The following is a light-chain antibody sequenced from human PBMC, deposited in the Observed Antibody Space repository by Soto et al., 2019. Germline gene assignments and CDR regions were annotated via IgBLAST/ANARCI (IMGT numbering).Light chain of an antibody. Sequence: EIVLTQSPGTLSLSPGERATLSCRASQSVRSSYLAWYQQKLGQAPRLLIYGVSNRATGIPDRFSGSGSGTDFTLTISRLESEDFAVYYGQQYGTSPRTFGQGTKVEI. V-gene: IGKV3-20*01. CDR1: QSVRSSY. J-gene: IGKJ1*01. CDR2: GVS. CDR3: QQYGTSPRT.